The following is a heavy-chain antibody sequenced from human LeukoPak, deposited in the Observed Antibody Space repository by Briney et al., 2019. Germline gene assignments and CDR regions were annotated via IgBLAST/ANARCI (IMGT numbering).Heavy chain of an antibody. CDR3: ARVLNGKVATAPLGY. J-gene: IGHJ4*02. CDR1: GYTFTGYY. Sequence: ASVKVSCKASGYTFTGYYMHWVRQAPGQGLEWMGWVNPNSGGTNYAQKFQGRVTMTRDTSISTAYMEPSRLRSDDTAVYYCARVLNGKVATAPLGYWGQGTLVTVSS. CDR2: VNPNSGGT. V-gene: IGHV1-2*02. D-gene: IGHD5-12*01.